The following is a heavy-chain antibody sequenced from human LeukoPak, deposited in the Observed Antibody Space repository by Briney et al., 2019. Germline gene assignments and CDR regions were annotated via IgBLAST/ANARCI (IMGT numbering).Heavy chain of an antibody. CDR3: ARVIDRPTYYFDF. V-gene: IGHV3-23*01. D-gene: IGHD2/OR15-2a*01. J-gene: IGHJ4*02. CDR2: ISGSGGSP. Sequence: GGSLRLSCAASGFSFSDYDMSWVRQAPGKGLEWVSGISGSGGSPYYADSVKGRFSISRDNSKNTLYLQMNSLRAEDRALYYCARVIDRPTYYFDFWGQGTLVTVSS. CDR1: GFSFSDYD.